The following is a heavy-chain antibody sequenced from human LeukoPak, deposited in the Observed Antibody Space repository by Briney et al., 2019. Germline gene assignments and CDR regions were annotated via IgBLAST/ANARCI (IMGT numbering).Heavy chain of an antibody. Sequence: GGSLRLSCAASGFTFSSYAMTWVRQAPGKGLEWVSVISGSGGITYYADSVKGRFTISRDNSKNTLYLQMNSLRAEDTAVYYCAKDGYCSSSTCRLFDYWGQGTWSPSPQ. J-gene: IGHJ4*02. D-gene: IGHD2-2*03. CDR2: ISGSGGIT. CDR1: GFTFSSYA. CDR3: AKDGYCSSSTCRLFDY. V-gene: IGHV3-23*01.